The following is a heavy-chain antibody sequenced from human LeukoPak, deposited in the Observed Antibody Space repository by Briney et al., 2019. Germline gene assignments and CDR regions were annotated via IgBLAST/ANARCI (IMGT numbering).Heavy chain of an antibody. CDR3: ARGEWQQPFDY. CDR1: GFTVSSNY. J-gene: IGHJ4*02. V-gene: IGHV3-66*01. Sequence: PGGSLRLSCAASGFTVSSNYMSWVRQAPGKGLEWVSVIYSGGSTYYADSVKGRFTISRDNSKNTVYLQMGSLRGEDMAVYYCARGEWQQPFDYWGQGTLVTVSS. CDR2: IYSGGST. D-gene: IGHD6-13*01.